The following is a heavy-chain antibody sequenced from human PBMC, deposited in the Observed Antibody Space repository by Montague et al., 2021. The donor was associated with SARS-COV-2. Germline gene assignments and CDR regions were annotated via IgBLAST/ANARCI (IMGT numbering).Heavy chain of an antibody. Sequence: SLRLSCAASGFTFSSYEMNWVRQAPGKGLEWVSYISSSGSTIYYADSVKGRFTISRDNAKNSLYLQTNSLRAEDTAVYYCAREQPYNWNYDRPHFDYWGQGTLVTVSS. D-gene: IGHD1-7*01. V-gene: IGHV3-48*03. CDR2: ISSSGSTI. J-gene: IGHJ4*02. CDR3: AREQPYNWNYDRPHFDY. CDR1: GFTFSSYE.